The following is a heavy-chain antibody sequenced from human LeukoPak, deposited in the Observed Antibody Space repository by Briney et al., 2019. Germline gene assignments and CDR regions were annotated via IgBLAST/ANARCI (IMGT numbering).Heavy chain of an antibody. CDR3: ARDLA. CDR1: GFTFGDHA. J-gene: IGHJ5*02. V-gene: IGHV3-7*01. CDR2: IKQDGSEK. Sequence: GGSLRLSCTASGFTFGDHAMTWVRQAPGKGLEWVANIKQDGSEKYYVDSVKGRFTISRDNAKNSLYLQMNSLRAEDTAVYYCARDLAWGQGTLVTVSS.